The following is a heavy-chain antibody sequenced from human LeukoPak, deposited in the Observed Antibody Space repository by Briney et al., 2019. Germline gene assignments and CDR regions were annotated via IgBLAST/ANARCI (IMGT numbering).Heavy chain of an antibody. J-gene: IGHJ4*02. CDR2: IKQDGSER. V-gene: IGHV3-7*01. CDR3: ARAGSHWHYVY. Sequence: PGGSLRLSCAASEFTFSGFSMSWVRQSPTKGLEWVANIKQDGSERYYVDSVKGRFTISRDNAKNSLSLQMNNLRVEDTAVYYCARAGSHWHYVYWGQGTVVTVSS. D-gene: IGHD3-10*01. CDR1: EFTFSGFS.